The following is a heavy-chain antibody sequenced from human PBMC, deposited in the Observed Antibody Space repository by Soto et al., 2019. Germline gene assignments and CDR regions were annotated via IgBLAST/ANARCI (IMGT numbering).Heavy chain of an antibody. CDR2: INPSGGST. CDR3: ARDRDSMYYYDSSGSTDGMDV. Sequence: TSVKVSCKASGYTFTSYYMHWVRQATGQGLEWMGIINPSGGSTSYAQKFQGRVTMTRDTSTSTVYMELSSLRSEDTAVYYCARDRDSMYYYDSSGSTDGMDVWGQGTTVTVSS. V-gene: IGHV1-46*01. J-gene: IGHJ6*02. CDR1: GYTFTSYY. D-gene: IGHD3-22*01.